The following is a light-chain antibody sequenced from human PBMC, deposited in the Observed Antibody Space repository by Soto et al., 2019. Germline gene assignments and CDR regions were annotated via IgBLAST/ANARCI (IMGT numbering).Light chain of an antibody. J-gene: IGKJ1*01. CDR1: QSVLYSSNNKKY. V-gene: IGKV4-1*01. CDR2: WAS. CDR3: QQYYSTPWT. Sequence: DIVMTQSPDSLAVSLGERATINCKSSQSVLYSSNNKKYLAWYQQKAGQPPKLLIYWASTRESGVPDRFSGSGSGTDFTLTISSLQAEDVAVYSCQQYYSTPWTFGQGTKLEIK.